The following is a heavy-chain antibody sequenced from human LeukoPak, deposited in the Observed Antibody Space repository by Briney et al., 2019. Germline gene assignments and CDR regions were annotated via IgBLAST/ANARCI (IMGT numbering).Heavy chain of an antibody. V-gene: IGHV3-48*03. CDR3: ARWGHSDYESSPTKFDY. J-gene: IGHJ4*02. D-gene: IGHD5-12*01. CDR2: ISGSGGDI. CDR1: GLSFSSFE. Sequence: GGSLRLSGAASGLSFSSFEMTWVRQAPGKGLEWVSYISGSGGDIFYADSVKGRFTISRDNAKNSLYLQMNSLRAEDTAVYYCARWGHSDYESSPTKFDYWGQGTLVTVSS.